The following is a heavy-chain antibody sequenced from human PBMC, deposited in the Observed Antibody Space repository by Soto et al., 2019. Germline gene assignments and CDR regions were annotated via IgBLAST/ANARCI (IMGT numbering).Heavy chain of an antibody. J-gene: IGHJ6*02. V-gene: IGHV4-31*03. CDR1: GGSITSANFF. CDR2: IYHSGST. D-gene: IGHD3-10*01. CDR3: ARDRLSLIRGVPHYDGIDV. Sequence: QVQLQESGPGLVKPSQTLSLTCTVSGGSITSANFFWTWIRQHPGKGLEWIGYIYHSGSTYYNPSLKNRVTISRDKSQNQFSLTLTSVTAADTAIYLCARDRLSLIRGVPHYDGIDVWGQGTTVTVSS.